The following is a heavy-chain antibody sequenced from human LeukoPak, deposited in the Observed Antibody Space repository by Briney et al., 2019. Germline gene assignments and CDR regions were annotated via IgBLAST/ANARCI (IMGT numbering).Heavy chain of an antibody. CDR1: GYTFTSYG. D-gene: IGHD3-22*01. V-gene: IGHV1-18*01. CDR3: ARGPGSSGYYSLDY. J-gene: IGHJ4*02. CDR2: ISAYNGNT. Sequence: GASVKVSCKASGYTFTSYGISWVRQAPGQGLEWMGWISAYNGNTNYAQKLQGRVTMTRNTSISTAYMELSSLRSEDTAVYYCARGPGSSGYYSLDYWGQGTLVTVSS.